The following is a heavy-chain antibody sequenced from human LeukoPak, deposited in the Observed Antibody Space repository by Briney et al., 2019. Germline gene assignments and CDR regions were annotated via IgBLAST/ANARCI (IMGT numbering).Heavy chain of an antibody. Sequence: SVKVSCKASGANISSYAISWVRQAPGQGLEWIGGIIPIFGTANYAQKFQGRVTITADESTSTAYMELSSLRSEDTAVHYCARDSGALHGGNVVLPFDYWGQGTLVTVSS. CDR2: IIPIFGTA. J-gene: IGHJ4*02. CDR3: ARDSGALHGGNVVLPFDY. CDR1: GANISSYA. D-gene: IGHD4-23*01. V-gene: IGHV1-69*01.